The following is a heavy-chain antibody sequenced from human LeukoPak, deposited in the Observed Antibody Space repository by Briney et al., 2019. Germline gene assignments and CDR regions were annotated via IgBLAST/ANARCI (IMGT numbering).Heavy chain of an antibody. Sequence: PRGSPRLSCRGSGLSFGGDAVSWVRQAPGKGLEWVGFIRDKVSGGTTEYVASVRGRFTISRDDSRSIAYLQMTRLKTEDTAVYYCTINYYNGSLYEDYWGQGTLVTVSS. V-gene: IGHV3-49*04. CDR2: IRDKVSGGTT. D-gene: IGHD3-22*01. J-gene: IGHJ4*02. CDR1: GLSFGGDA. CDR3: TINYYNGSLYEDY.